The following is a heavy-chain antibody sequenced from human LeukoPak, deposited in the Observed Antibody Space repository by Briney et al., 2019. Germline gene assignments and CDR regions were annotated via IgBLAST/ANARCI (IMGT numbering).Heavy chain of an antibody. CDR2: IRYDGSNK. CDR1: GFTFSSYG. D-gene: IGHD3-10*01. Sequence: GGSLRLSCAASGFTFSSYGMHWVRQAPGKGLEWVAFIRYDGSNKYYADSVKGRFTISRDNSKNTLYLQMNSLRAEDTAVYYCARGRARFGDNDAFDIWGQGTMVTVSS. J-gene: IGHJ3*02. V-gene: IGHV3-30*02. CDR3: ARGRARFGDNDAFDI.